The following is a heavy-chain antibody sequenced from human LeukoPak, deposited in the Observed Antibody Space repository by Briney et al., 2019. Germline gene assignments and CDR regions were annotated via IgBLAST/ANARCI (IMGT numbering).Heavy chain of an antibody. V-gene: IGHV1-69*05. CDR1: GGTFSSYA. CDR3: ARGRGAMDPFDY. J-gene: IGHJ4*02. Sequence: SVKVSCKASGGTFSSYAISWVRQAPGQGLEWMGGIIPIFGTANYAQRFQGRVTIATDESTSTAYMELSSLRSEDTAVYYCARGRGAMDPFDYWGQGTLVTVSS. D-gene: IGHD5-18*01. CDR2: IIPIFGTA.